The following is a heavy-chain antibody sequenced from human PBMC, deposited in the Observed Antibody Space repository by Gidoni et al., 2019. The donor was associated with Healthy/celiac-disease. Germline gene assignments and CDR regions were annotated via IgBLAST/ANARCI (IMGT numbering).Heavy chain of an antibody. D-gene: IGHD3-16*01. J-gene: IGHJ4*02. CDR2: IYHSGST. CDR3: ARGLVSAWGYYFDY. Sequence: QLQLQESGSGLVKPSQTLSLTCAVSGGSISSGGYSWSWIRQPPGKGLEWIGYIYHSGSTSYNPSLKSRVTISVDRSKNQFSLKLSSVTAADTAVYYCARGLVSAWGYYFDYWGQGTLVTVSS. V-gene: IGHV4-30-2*01. CDR1: GGSISSGGYS.